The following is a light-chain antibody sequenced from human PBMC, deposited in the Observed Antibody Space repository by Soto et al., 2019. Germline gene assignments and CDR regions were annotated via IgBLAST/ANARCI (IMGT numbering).Light chain of an antibody. J-gene: IGLJ2*01. CDR1: SSDFGLYNL. CDR2: EVN. V-gene: IGLV2-23*02. CDR3: CCYVGSSILI. Sequence: QSALTQPASVSGSPGQSITISCTGTSSDFGLYNLVSWYQQLPGKAPKLIIYEVNERPSGISDRFSGSKSGNTASLTISGLQEEDEADYYCCCYVGSSILIFGGGTKLTVL.